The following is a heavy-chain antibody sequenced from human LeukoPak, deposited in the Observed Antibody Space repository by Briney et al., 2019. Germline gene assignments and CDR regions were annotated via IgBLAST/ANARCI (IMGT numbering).Heavy chain of an antibody. CDR1: GFTFSDAW. Sequence: GGSLRLSCAASGFTFSDAWMTWVRQAPGKGLEWVGRIKSKTNGGTTDYAAPVKGRFTISRDDSKNTLYFEMNSLKTEDTAIYYCSALGYPQYFYHWGQGTLVTVSS. CDR2: IKSKTNGGTT. J-gene: IGHJ4*02. D-gene: IGHD2-15*01. CDR3: SALGYPQYFYH. V-gene: IGHV3-15*01.